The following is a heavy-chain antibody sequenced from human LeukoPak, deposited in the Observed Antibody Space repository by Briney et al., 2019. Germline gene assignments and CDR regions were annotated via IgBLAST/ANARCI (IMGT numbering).Heavy chain of an antibody. J-gene: IGHJ6*03. V-gene: IGHV4-34*01. CDR1: GDFFSGYH. CDR2: INHSGGT. CDR3: ATKGYYYMDV. Sequence: SETLSLTCAVQGDFFSGYHWSWIRQPPGKGLEWSGEINHSGGTNYNPSLKSRVTISVDTSKNQFSLKLSSVTAADTAVYYCATKGYYYMDVWGKGTTVTVSS.